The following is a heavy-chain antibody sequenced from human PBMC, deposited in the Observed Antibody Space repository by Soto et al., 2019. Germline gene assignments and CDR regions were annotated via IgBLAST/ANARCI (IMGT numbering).Heavy chain of an antibody. CDR2: ISSSGSTI. CDR1: GFTFSDYY. V-gene: IGHV3-11*01. CDR3: ARDKVADIVAVGWFDP. D-gene: IGHD2-15*01. Sequence: GGSLRLSCAASGFTFSDYYMSWIRQAPGKGLEWVSYISSSGSTIYYADSVKGRFTISRDNAKNSLYLQMNSLRAEDTAVYYCARDKVADIVAVGWFDPWGQGTLVTVSS. J-gene: IGHJ5*02.